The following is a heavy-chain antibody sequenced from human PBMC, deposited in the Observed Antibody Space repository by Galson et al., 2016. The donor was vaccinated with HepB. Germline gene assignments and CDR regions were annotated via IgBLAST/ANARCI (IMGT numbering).Heavy chain of an antibody. Sequence: SVKVSCKASGYTFNTYTMHWVRQAPGQGLEWMGIIKPSGGNTIYAQKFQDRITMTRDTSTSTVYMELISLRSDDTAVYYCARELDHSFYFDYWGRGTLLTVSS. CDR2: IKPSGGNT. V-gene: IGHV1-46*02. D-gene: IGHD1-14*01. J-gene: IGHJ4*02. CDR3: ARELDHSFYFDY. CDR1: GYTFNTYT.